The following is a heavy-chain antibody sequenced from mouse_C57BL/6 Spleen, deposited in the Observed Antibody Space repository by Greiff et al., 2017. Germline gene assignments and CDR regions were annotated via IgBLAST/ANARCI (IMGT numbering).Heavy chain of an antibody. V-gene: IGHV1-52*01. D-gene: IGHD1-1*01. CDR2: IDPSDSET. CDR1: GYTFTSYW. CDR3: ARGSSYVGGFAY. Sequence: QVQLQQPGAELVRPGSSVKLSCKASGYTFTSYWMHWVKQRPIQGLEWIGNIDPSDSETHYNQKFKDKATLTVDKSSSTAYMQLSSLTSEDSAVYYCARGSSYVGGFAYWGQGTLVTVSA. J-gene: IGHJ3*01.